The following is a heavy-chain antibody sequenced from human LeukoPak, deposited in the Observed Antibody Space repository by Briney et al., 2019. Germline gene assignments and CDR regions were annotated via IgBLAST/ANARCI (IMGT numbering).Heavy chain of an antibody. CDR3: ARSEIYCNNGFCYREPCDY. CDR1: GYTFTGYY. Sequence: ASVKVSCKASGYTFTGYYMHWVRQAPGQGLEWMGWINPNSGGTNYAQKFQGRVTMTRDTSISTAYMELRRLRSDDTAVYYCARSEIYCNNGFCYREPCDYWGQGTLVTVSS. CDR2: INPNSGGT. J-gene: IGHJ4*02. D-gene: IGHD2-8*01. V-gene: IGHV1-2*02.